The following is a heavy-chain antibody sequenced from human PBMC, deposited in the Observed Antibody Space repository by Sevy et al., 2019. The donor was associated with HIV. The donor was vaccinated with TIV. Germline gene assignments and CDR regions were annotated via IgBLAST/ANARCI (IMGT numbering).Heavy chain of an antibody. CDR3: ARGGGRTHWGMDV. Sequence: SETLSLTCTVSGGSTSTYYWNWIRQPPGKGLEWIGYISDSGFSNDNPSLRSRVTISIDTSKNQFSLRLTSVSAVDTAVYYCARGGGRTHWGMDVWGPGTTVTVSS. D-gene: IGHD2-15*01. J-gene: IGHJ6*02. V-gene: IGHV4-59*01. CDR2: ISDSGFS. CDR1: GGSTSTYY.